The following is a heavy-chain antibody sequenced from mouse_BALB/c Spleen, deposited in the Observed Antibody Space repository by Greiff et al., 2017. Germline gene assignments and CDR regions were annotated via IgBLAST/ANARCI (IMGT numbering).Heavy chain of an antibody. CDR2: IYPGDGDT. CDR1: GYTFTSYW. CDR3: ARLGGPD. V-gene: IGHV1-87*01. Sequence: VQLQQSGAELARPGASVKLSCKASGYTFTSYWMQWVKQRPGQGLEWIGAIYPGDGDTRYTQKFKGKATLTADKSSSTAYMQLSSLASEDSAVYYCARLGGPDWGQGTLVTVSA. J-gene: IGHJ3*01.